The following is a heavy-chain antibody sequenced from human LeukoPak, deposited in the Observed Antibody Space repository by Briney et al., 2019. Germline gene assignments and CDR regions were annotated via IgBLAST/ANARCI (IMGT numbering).Heavy chain of an antibody. CDR1: GFTFSSYG. Sequence: GGSLRLSCAASGFTFSSYGMHWVRQAPGKGLEWVAVISYDGSNKYYADSVKGRFTISRDNSKNTLYLQMNSLRAEDTAVYYCAKDLYRYGPDYWGQGTLVTVSS. V-gene: IGHV3-30*18. D-gene: IGHD5-18*01. CDR2: ISYDGSNK. J-gene: IGHJ4*02. CDR3: AKDLYRYGPDY.